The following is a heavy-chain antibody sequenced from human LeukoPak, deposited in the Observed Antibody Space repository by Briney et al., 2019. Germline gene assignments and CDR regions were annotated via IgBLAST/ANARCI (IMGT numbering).Heavy chain of an antibody. CDR3: AKEIDTLGTNAFDI. J-gene: IGHJ3*02. Sequence: PGGSLRLSCAASGFTFDDYAMHWVPQAPGKGLEWVSLISGDGGSTYYADSVRGRFTISRDNSKNSLYLQMDSLRTEDTAFYYCAKEIDTLGTNAFDIWGQGTMVTVSS. CDR1: GFTFDDYA. V-gene: IGHV3-43*02. D-gene: IGHD2-15*01. CDR2: ISGDGGST.